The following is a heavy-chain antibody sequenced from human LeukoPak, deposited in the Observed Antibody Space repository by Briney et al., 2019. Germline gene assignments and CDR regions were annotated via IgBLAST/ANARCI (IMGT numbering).Heavy chain of an antibody. J-gene: IGHJ4*02. CDR1: GFSLSTYW. Sequence: GRSMRLSSAAYGFSLSTYWMTCVRQVPRKVLEWVANIKQVGSEKYHVDSVKGRFTISRDNAKKLLYLQMNSLRVEDTAVYYCARDRGSSGRLGRFDNWGQGTLVTVSP. CDR3: ARDRGSSGRLGRFDN. D-gene: IGHD6-19*01. V-gene: IGHV3-7*01. CDR2: IKQVGSEK.